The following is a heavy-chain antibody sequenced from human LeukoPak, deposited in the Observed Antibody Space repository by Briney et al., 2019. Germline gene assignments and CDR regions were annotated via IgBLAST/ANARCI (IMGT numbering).Heavy chain of an antibody. CDR1: GFTFSSYA. CDR2: ISGSGGST. V-gene: IGHV3-23*01. Sequence: GGSLRLSCAASGFTFSSYAMSWVRQAPGKGLEWVSAISGSGGSTYYADSVKGRFTISRDNSENTLYLQMNSLRAEDTAVYYCARDGGSYYLDYYYGMDVWGQGTTVTVSS. D-gene: IGHD1-26*01. CDR3: ARDGGSYYLDYYYGMDV. J-gene: IGHJ6*02.